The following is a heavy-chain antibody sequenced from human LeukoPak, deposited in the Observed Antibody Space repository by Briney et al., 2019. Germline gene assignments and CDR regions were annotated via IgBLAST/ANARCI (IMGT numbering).Heavy chain of an antibody. CDR2: ISGSGGST. V-gene: IGHV3-23*01. Sequence: SGGSLRLSCAASGFTFSSYSMNWVRQAPGKGLEWVSAISGSGGSTYYADSVKGRFTISRDNSKNTLYLQMNSLRAEDTAVYYCAKFLPTHIVVANYCFDYWGQGTLVTVSS. CDR3: AKFLPTHIVVANYCFDY. D-gene: IGHD2-21*01. J-gene: IGHJ4*02. CDR1: GFTFSSYS.